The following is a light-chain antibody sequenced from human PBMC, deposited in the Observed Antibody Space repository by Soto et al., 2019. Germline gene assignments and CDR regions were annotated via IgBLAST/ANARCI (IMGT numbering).Light chain of an antibody. Sequence: DIQLTQSPSFLSASVGGRVTITSRASQAISSHLAWYQQKPGKAPNLLIYGASTLQSGVPSRFSGSGSGTQFTLTISSLQPEDFATYYCQQLNSYPLTFGPGTTVDIK. CDR2: GAS. CDR3: QQLNSYPLT. CDR1: QAISSH. J-gene: IGKJ3*01. V-gene: IGKV1-9*01.